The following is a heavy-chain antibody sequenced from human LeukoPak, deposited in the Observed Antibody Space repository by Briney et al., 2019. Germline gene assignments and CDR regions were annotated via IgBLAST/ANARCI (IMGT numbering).Heavy chain of an antibody. D-gene: IGHD3-10*01. CDR1: AVTVSNKNAA. Sequence: SQNLSFNSAIYAVTVSNKNAAWNCIRQSPSRGLEWLGRTYYRSKWYNDYAVSVKGRIDINPDTSKNQISLRLNPVTPEDTAVYFCGREGVRDTMANWGQGTLVTVSS. CDR2: TYYRSKWYN. CDR3: GREGVRDTMAN. V-gene: IGHV6-1*01. J-gene: IGHJ4*02.